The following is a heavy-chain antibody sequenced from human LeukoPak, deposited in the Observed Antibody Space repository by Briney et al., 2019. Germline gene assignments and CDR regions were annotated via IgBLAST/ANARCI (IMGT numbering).Heavy chain of an antibody. D-gene: IGHD3-10*01. CDR1: GGSISSYY. J-gene: IGHJ5*02. V-gene: IGHV4-59*04. CDR3: ASTSMVRGVKKRPNWFDP. CDR2: IYHSGST. Sequence: SETLSLTCTVSGGSISSYYWGWIRQPPGKGLEWIANIYHSGSTYYNPSLKSRVTISVDTSKNQFSLKLSSVTAADTAVYYCASTSMVRGVKKRPNWFDPWGQGTLVTVSS.